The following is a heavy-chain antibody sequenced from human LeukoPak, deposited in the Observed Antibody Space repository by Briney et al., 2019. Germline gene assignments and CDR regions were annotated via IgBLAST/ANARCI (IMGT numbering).Heavy chain of an antibody. D-gene: IGHD3-10*01. V-gene: IGHV4-4*07. Sequence: PSETLSLTCVVSSASVTSHYWAWIRQPAGKGLEWVGRVHFSGSTNYNPSLRSRVAISLDKSKNELSLTLKSVSAADTAVYYCASAGSGSYFSWGQGTLVTVSS. J-gene: IGHJ4*02. CDR3: ASAGSGSYFS. CDR1: SASVTSHY. CDR2: VHFSGST.